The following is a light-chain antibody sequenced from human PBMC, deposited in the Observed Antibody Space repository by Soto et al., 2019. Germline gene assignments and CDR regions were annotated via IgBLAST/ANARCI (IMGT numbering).Light chain of an antibody. J-gene: IGKJ5*01. CDR3: QQYKSWTIT. CDR2: GPS. Sequence: EIVMMQSPATLSVSPGERATLSCRASQSVSGELAWYQQKPGQSPRLLIYGPSTRATGIPARFSGSGSGTEFTLTINGLKSDDFAVYFCQQYKSWTITFGQGTRLEIK. CDR1: QSVSGE. V-gene: IGKV3-15*01.